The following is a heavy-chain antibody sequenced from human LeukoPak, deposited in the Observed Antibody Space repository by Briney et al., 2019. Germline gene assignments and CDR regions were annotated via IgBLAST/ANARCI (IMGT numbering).Heavy chain of an antibody. CDR1: GGSISSRSYY. CDR2: IFYSGST. D-gene: IGHD3-10*02. Sequence: SETLSLTCTVSGGSISSRSYYWGWLRQPPGKGLEWIASIFYSGSTYHNPSLKSRVTISVDTSKSQFSLKLSSVTAADTAVYFCARHPLKAYVSDWFDPWGQGTLVAVSS. J-gene: IGHJ5*02. CDR3: ARHPLKAYVSDWFDP. V-gene: IGHV4-39*01.